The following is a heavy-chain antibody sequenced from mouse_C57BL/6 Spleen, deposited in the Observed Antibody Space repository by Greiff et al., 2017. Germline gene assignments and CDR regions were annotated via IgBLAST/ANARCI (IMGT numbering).Heavy chain of an antibody. CDR2: IDPSDSYT. V-gene: IGHV1-50*01. J-gene: IGHJ1*03. CDR1: GYTFTSYW. Sequence: QVQLKQPGAELVKPGASVKLSCKASGYTFTSYWMQWVKQRPGQGLEWIGEIDPSDSYTNYNQKFKGKATLTVDTSSSTAYMQLSSLTSEDSAVYYCARGERYFGVWGTGTTVTVSS. CDR3: ARGERYFGV.